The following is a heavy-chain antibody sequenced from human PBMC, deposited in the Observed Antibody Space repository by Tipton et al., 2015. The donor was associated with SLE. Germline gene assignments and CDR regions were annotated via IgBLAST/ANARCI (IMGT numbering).Heavy chain of an antibody. Sequence: TLSLTCTVSGGSISSSSYYWGWIRQPPGKGLEWIGRIYTSGSTNYNPSLKSRVTMSVDTSKNQFSLKLSSVTAADTAVYYCARGSSGLYWYFDLWGRGTLVTVSS. D-gene: IGHD6-19*01. CDR2: IYTSGST. CDR3: ARGSSGLYWYFDL. J-gene: IGHJ2*01. CDR1: GGSISSSSYY. V-gene: IGHV4-39*07.